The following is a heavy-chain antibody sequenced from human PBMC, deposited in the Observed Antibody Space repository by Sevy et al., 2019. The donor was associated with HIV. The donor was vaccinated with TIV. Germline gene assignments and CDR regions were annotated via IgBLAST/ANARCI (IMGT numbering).Heavy chain of an antibody. Sequence: SETLSLTCAVSGGSISSGGYSWNWIRQPPGKGLEWIGYTFQSGATYYIPSLQSRVSISVDMSKNQFYLNLRSVTVAGTAVYYCARGGVGDTSNWYGAFDVWGQGTMVTVSS. V-gene: IGHV4-30-2*01. D-gene: IGHD6-13*01. CDR3: ARGGVGDTSNWYGAFDV. CDR1: GGSISSGGYS. CDR2: TFQSGAT. J-gene: IGHJ3*01.